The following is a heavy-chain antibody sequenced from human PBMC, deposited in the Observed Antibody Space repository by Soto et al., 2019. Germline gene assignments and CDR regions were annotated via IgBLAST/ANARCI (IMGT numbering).Heavy chain of an antibody. CDR1: GFTFSSYA. D-gene: IGHD6-13*01. J-gene: IGHJ6*02. CDR3: ATQQQFPNYYYYGMDV. CDR2: ISGSGGST. Sequence: EVQLLESGGGLVQPGGSLRLSCAASGFTFSSYAMSWVRQAPGKGLEWVSAISGSGGSTYYADSVKGRFTISRDNSKNTLYLQMNSLRAEDTAVYYCATQQQFPNYYYYGMDVWGQGTTVTVSS. V-gene: IGHV3-23*01.